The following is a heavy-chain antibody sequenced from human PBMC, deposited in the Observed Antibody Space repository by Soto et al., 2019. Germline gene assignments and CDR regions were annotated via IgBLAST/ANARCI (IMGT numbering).Heavy chain of an antibody. V-gene: IGHV3-74*01. D-gene: IGHD2-2*01. CDR1: GFTFSRYW. Sequence: EVQLVESGGGLVLPGGSLRLSCAASGFTFSRYWMHWVRQAPGKGLVWVSRISSYGSDTHYADSVKGRFTISRDNATNTLYLQMNRLIADDTAVYYCASNYAYAEGYYWYGIDVWGQGTTVTVSS. CDR3: ASNYAYAEGYYWYGIDV. J-gene: IGHJ6*02. CDR2: ISSYGSDT.